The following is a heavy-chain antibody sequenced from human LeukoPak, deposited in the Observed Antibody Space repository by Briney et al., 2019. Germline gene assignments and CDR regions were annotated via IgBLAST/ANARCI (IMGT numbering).Heavy chain of an antibody. CDR2: FDPEDGET. D-gene: IGHD3-10*01. J-gene: IGHJ6*02. CDR1: GYTLTELS. Sequence: ASVKVSCKVSGYTLTELSMHWVRQAPGKGLEWMGGFDPEDGETIYAQKFQGRVTMTEDTSTDTAYMELSSLRSEDTAVYYCAKGRSITMVRGVLELDYYYYYGMDVWGQGTTVTVSS. V-gene: IGHV1-24*01. CDR3: AKGRSITMVRGVLELDYYYYYGMDV.